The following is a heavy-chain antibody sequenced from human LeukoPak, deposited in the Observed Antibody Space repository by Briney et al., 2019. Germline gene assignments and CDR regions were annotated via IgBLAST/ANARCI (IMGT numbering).Heavy chain of an antibody. V-gene: IGHV3-23*01. CDR2: IFGSGGSP. J-gene: IGHJ4*02. Sequence: GSLRLSCEASGFTFGSHAMYWVRQAPGKGLEGVAGIFGSGGSPHYADPVKGRFTISRDNSRNTVYLQINSLRAEDTAVYYCGKTTVGYSSGQKPAWPVDYWGQGTLVTVSS. D-gene: IGHD5-18*01. CDR1: GFTFGSHA. CDR3: GKTTVGYSSGQKPAWPVDY.